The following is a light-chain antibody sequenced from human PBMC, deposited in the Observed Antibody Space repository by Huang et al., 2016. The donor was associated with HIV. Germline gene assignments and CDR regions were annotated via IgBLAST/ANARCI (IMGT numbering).Light chain of an antibody. CDR1: QNVNSN. J-gene: IGKJ1*01. V-gene: IGKV3-15*01. CDR2: DAS. CDR3: QQYNNWPRT. Sequence: EIVMTQSPATLSVSPGERATLSCRASQNVNSNLAWYKQKPGQAPRLLIYDASTRATGIPARFSGSGSGTEFPLTISRLQSEDFAVYYCQQYNNWPRTFGQGTKVEIK.